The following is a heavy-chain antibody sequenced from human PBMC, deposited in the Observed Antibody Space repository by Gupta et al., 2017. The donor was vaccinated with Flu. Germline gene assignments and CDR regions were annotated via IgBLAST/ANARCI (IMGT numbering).Heavy chain of an antibody. Sequence: EVQLLESGGGLVQPGGSLRLSCAASGFTFENYAMSWVRQVPGKGLEWVATVSGSGYTTYFADSLKGRFTISRDNSINTLYLQMHGLRAEDTAVYYCAKDGSGTQRFCDGASCYPFNWFDPWGQGTLVTVSS. CDR1: GFTFENYA. J-gene: IGHJ5*02. V-gene: IGHV3-23*01. CDR3: AKDGSGTQRFCDGASCYPFNWFDP. CDR2: VSGSGYTT. D-gene: IGHD2-2*01.